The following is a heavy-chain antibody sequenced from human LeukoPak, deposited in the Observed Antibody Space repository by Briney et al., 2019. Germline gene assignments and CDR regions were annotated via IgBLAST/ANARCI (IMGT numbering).Heavy chain of an antibody. V-gene: IGHV3-23*01. CDR2: ISGSGDGT. D-gene: IGHD2-8*01. CDR3: AKEPSYCTNGVCYSRVFDR. CDR1: GFTFSSYA. J-gene: IGHJ5*02. Sequence: GGSLRLSCAASGFTFSSYAMSWVRQAPGKGLEWVSAISGSGDGTYYPDSVKGRFTISRDNSKNTLYLQMSGLRAEDTAVYYCAKEPSYCTNGVCYSRVFDRWGQGTLVTVSS.